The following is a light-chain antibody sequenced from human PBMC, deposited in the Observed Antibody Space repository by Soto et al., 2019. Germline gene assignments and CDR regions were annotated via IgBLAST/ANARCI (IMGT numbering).Light chain of an antibody. CDR2: QAS. V-gene: IGKV1-39*01. J-gene: IGKJ1*01. CDR1: QSIDTW. Sequence: DIQMTQSPSTLSASVGDRVTITCRASQSIDTWLAWYQQKPGKAPQVLINQASTLQSGVPSGFSGSGSGTDFALTISSLQPEDFATYFCQQSYTTPQSWTFGQGTKVEIK. CDR3: QQSYTTPQSWT.